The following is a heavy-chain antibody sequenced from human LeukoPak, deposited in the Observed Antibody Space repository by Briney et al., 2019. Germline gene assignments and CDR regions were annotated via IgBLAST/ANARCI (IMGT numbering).Heavy chain of an antibody. CDR2: IVPMFDTT. Sequence: SVKVSCKASGGTFNTYAITWVRQAPGQGLEWLGGIVPMFDTTNYGQKFQGRLTITADPSTSTAYMELSSLRSEDTAVYYCASGPFLTFDHTPEGYYHYYMDVWGPGTTVTTSS. J-gene: IGHJ6*03. D-gene: IGHD1-14*01. CDR3: ASGPFLTFDHTPEGYYHYYMDV. V-gene: IGHV1-69*13. CDR1: GGTFNTYA.